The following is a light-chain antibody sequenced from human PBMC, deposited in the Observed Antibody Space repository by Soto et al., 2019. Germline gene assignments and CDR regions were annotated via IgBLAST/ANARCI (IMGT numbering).Light chain of an antibody. J-gene: IGKJ1*01. CDR2: GAS. CDR3: QQSVT. CDR1: QSVSSSY. V-gene: IGKV3-20*01. Sequence: EIVLTQSPGTLSLSPGARATLSCRASQSVSSSYLAWYQQKPGQAPRLLIYGASSRATGIPDRFSGSGSGTDFTLTISRLEPEDFAVYYCQQSVTFGQGTKVEIK.